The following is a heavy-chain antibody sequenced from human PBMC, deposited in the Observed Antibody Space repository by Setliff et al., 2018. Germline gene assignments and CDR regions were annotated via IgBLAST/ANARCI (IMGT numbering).Heavy chain of an antibody. V-gene: IGHV3-7*01. J-gene: IGHJ6*02. Sequence: GGSLRLSCTASGFTFSSYWMKWVRQAPGKGLEWVADIRHDGTTIYYMDSVKGRFTISRDNAKNSVYLQMNSLRAEDTAVYYCARAYDSSGYYDYYYGMDVWGQGTTVTVSS. CDR3: ARAYDSSGYYDYYYGMDV. CDR1: GFTFSSYW. D-gene: IGHD3-22*01. CDR2: IRHDGTTI.